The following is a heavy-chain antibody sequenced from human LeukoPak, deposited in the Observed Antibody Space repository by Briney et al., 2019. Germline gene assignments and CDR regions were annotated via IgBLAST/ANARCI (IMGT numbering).Heavy chain of an antibody. J-gene: IGHJ4*02. V-gene: IGHV3-21*01. CDR3: ARDVSQDSSGYYGY. D-gene: IGHD3-22*01. CDR1: GFTFSSYS. CDR2: ISSSSSYI. Sequence: GGSLRLSCAASGFTFSSYSMNWVRQAPGKGLEWFSSISSSSSYIYYADSVKGRFTISRDNAKNSLYLQMNSLRAEDTAVYYCARDVSQDSSGYYGYWGQGTLVTVSS.